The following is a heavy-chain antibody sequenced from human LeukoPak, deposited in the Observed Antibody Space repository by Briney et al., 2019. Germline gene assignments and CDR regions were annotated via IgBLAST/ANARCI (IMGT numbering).Heavy chain of an antibody. Sequence: PGGSLRLSCAASGFTLSDHYMDWVRQAPGKGLEWVGRIRNKARSFTTEYAASVKGRFTISIDEAKSSVYLQMDSPRAEDTAVYYCSRRSYSSGWFGDYWGQGAQVTVSS. CDR3: SRRSYSSGWFGDY. D-gene: IGHD6-19*01. J-gene: IGHJ4*02. V-gene: IGHV3-72*01. CDR1: GFTLSDHY. CDR2: IRNKARSFTT.